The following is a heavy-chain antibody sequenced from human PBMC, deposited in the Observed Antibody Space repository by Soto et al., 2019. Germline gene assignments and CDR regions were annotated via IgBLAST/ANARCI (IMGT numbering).Heavy chain of an antibody. Sequence: QVTLEESGPTRVKPTQTLTLTCTFSGFSLATSGVGVGWVRQPPGKALERLALIYWDDDKRYSPSLRSRLTVTKDTSRHQVALTMTNMDPVDTATYYCAHRVGLQGNWNGGYFDFWGQGALVTVSS. CDR2: IYWDDDK. V-gene: IGHV2-5*02. D-gene: IGHD1-1*01. CDR3: AHRVGLQGNWNGGYFDF. CDR1: GFSLATSGVG. J-gene: IGHJ4*02.